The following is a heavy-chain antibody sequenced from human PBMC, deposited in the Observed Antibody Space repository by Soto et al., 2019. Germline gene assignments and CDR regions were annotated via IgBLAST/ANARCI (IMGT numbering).Heavy chain of an antibody. CDR3: VTYFGYGSGL. CDR2: SRNRGNNYVK. V-gene: IGHV3-72*01. J-gene: IGHJ4*02. Sequence: PGGSLRLSCEASGFTLSDHYMDWVRQAPGKGLEWVGRSRNRGNNYVKEYAASVKGRFTISRDDSKNSVHLQMNSLKTEDTARYHCVTYFGYGSGLWGQGTLVTVSS. CDR1: GFTLSDHY. D-gene: IGHD5-18*01.